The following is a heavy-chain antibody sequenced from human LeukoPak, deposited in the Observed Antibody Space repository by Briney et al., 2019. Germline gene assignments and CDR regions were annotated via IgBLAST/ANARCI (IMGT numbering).Heavy chain of an antibody. D-gene: IGHD5-18*01. V-gene: IGHV3-30*18. CDR1: GFTFSGYG. CDR3: AKEGGYSYGPLDY. J-gene: IGHJ4*02. Sequence: GGSLRLSCAASGFTFSGYGMHWVRQAPGKGLEWVAVISYDGSNKYYADSVKGRFTISRDNSKNTLYLQMNSLRAEDTAVYYCAKEGGYSYGPLDYWGQGTLVTVSS. CDR2: ISYDGSNK.